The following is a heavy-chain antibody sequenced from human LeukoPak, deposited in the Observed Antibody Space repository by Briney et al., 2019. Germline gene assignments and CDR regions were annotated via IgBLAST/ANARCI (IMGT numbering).Heavy chain of an antibody. D-gene: IGHD6-13*01. CDR3: ARESSWSYYYYYGMDV. Sequence: GGSLRLSCAASGFTVSSNDMSWVRQAPGKGLEWVSVIYSGGSTYYADSVKGRFTISRDNSKNTLYLQMNSLRAEDTAVYYCARESSWSYYYYYGMDVWGQGTTVTVSS. V-gene: IGHV3-66*01. CDR1: GFTVSSND. J-gene: IGHJ6*02. CDR2: IYSGGST.